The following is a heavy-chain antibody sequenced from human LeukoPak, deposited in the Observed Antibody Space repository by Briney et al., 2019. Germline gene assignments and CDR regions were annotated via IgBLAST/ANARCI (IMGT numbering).Heavy chain of an antibody. CDR2: IRIKTYGGTT. CDR3: TSEMATIAGDYYYMDV. J-gene: IGHJ6*03. CDR1: GFTFGDYA. D-gene: IGHD5-24*01. V-gene: IGHV3-49*03. Sequence: GGSLRLSCTTSGFTFGDYAMSWFRQAPGEGLEWIGFIRIKTYGGTTEYAASVKGRFNISRDDSKSIAYLQMNRLKTEDTAVYYCTSEMATIAGDYYYMDVWGKGTTVTISS.